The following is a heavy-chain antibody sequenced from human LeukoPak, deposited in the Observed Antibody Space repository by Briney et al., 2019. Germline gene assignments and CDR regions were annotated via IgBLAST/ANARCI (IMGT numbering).Heavy chain of an antibody. CDR2: ISSSGSTI. D-gene: IGHD3-22*01. V-gene: IGHV3-11*01. CDR1: GFTFSDYY. Sequence: PGGSLRLSCAASGFTFSDYYMSWIRQAPGKGLEWVSYISSSGSTIYYADSVKGRFTISRDNAKNSLYLQMNSLRAEDTAVYYCARSRDSSGYYLYYFDYWGQGTLVTVSS. CDR3: ARSRDSSGYYLYYFDY. J-gene: IGHJ4*02.